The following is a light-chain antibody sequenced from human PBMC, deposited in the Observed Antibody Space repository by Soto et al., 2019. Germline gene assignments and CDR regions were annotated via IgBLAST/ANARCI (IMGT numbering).Light chain of an antibody. CDR2: EVR. J-gene: IGLJ3*02. CDR1: MRDVGAYNL. Sequence: QSVLTQPASVSGSAGQSITISCSGTMRDVGAYNLVSWYQQHPGTASKLIIYEVRNRPSGISSRFSGSRSGNTASLTISGLQPEDEGDYYCSAYTARSTLVFGRGTKVTVL. V-gene: IGLV2-14*01. CDR3: SAYTARSTLV.